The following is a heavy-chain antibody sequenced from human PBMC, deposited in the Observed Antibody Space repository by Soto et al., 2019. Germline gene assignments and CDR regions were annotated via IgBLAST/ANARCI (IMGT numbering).Heavy chain of an antibody. CDR3: ARVTFSGSGWYVFDY. CDR1: GGSISSYY. V-gene: IGHV4-59*01. CDR2: IYYSGST. Sequence: QVQLQESGPGLVKPSETLSLTCTVSGGSISSYYWSWIRQPPGKGLEWIGYIYYSGSTDYNPSFKSRVTISVDTSKNQFSLKLSSVTAADTAVYYCARVTFSGSGWYVFDYWGQGTLVTVSS. D-gene: IGHD6-19*01. J-gene: IGHJ4*02.